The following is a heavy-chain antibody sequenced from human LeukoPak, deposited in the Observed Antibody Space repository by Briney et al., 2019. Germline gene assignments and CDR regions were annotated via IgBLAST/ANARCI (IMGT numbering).Heavy chain of an antibody. V-gene: IGHV1-18*04. Sequence: GASVKVSCKASGYTFTSYGMSWVRQAPGQGLEWMGWISTYNGNTNYAQKFQGRVTMTTDTSTNTAYMELRSLRSDDTAVYYCAARSGSYLYYLYYWGQGTLLAVSS. J-gene: IGHJ4*02. D-gene: IGHD3-10*01. CDR3: AARSGSYLYYLYY. CDR1: GYTFTSYG. CDR2: ISTYNGNT.